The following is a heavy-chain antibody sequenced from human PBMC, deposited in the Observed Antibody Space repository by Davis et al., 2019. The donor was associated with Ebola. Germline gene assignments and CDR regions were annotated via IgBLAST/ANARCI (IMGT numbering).Heavy chain of an antibody. D-gene: IGHD3-10*01. V-gene: IGHV3-23*01. CDR2: ISGSGGST. Sequence: GGSLRLSCAASGVTFSSYAMSWVRQAPGKGLEWVSAISGSGGSTYYADSVKGRFTISRDNSKNTLYLQMNSQRAEDTAVYYCAKLRGDRYYFDYWGQGTLVTVSS. CDR3: AKLRGDRYYFDY. CDR1: GVTFSSYA. J-gene: IGHJ4*02.